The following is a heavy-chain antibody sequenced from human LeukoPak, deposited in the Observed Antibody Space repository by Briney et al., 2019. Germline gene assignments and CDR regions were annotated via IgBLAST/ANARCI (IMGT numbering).Heavy chain of an antibody. CDR3: AHRLRNDFSSGPGGPFDY. Sequence: SGPTLVKPTQTLTLTCTFSGFSLSTSRVGVGWIRQPPGKALEWLALIYWDDDKRYSPSLKSRLTITKDTSKNQAVLTMTNMDPVDTATYYCAHRLRNDFSSGPGGPFDYWGQGTLVTVSS. J-gene: IGHJ4*02. D-gene: IGHD3-3*01. CDR1: GFSLSTSRVG. CDR2: IYWDDDK. V-gene: IGHV2-5*02.